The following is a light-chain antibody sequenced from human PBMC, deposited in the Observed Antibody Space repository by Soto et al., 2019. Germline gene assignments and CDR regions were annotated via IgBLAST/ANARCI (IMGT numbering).Light chain of an antibody. J-gene: IGKJ2*01. V-gene: IGKV1D-12*01. CDR3: HQASNFPYT. CDR2: AAC. CDR1: QEIRSW. Sequence: DIQMTQSPSSVTASVGDIVTITCRARQEIRSWLVLYQQKPGQAPKVLIYAACSLQSGVPSRFPGRGSGTDFALAICSLQAEDLATHYCHQASNFPYTFGQGSKLVSK.